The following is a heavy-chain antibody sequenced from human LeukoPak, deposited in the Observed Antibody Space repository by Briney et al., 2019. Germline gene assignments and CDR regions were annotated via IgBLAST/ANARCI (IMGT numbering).Heavy chain of an antibody. CDR2: IIPILGIA. V-gene: IGHV1-69*04. Sequence: SVKVSCTASGGTFSSYAISWVRQAPGQGLEWMGRIIPILGIANYAQKFQGRVTITADKSTSTAYMELSSLRSEDTAVYYCAGSSSWYNNWFDPWGQGTLVTVSS. D-gene: IGHD6-13*01. J-gene: IGHJ5*02. CDR3: AGSSSWYNNWFDP. CDR1: GGTFSSYA.